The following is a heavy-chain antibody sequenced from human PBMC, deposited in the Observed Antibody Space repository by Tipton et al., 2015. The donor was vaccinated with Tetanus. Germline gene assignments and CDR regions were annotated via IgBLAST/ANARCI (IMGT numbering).Heavy chain of an antibody. J-gene: IGHJ4*02. D-gene: IGHD3-22*01. CDR3: ARHASYYYDSSGCFDY. CDR2: INHSGST. Sequence: TLSLTCAVYGGSFSGYYWSWIRQPPGKGLEWIGEINHSGSTNYNPSLKSRVTISVDTSKNQFSLKLSSVTAADTAVYYCARHASYYYDSSGCFDYWGQGTLVTVSS. CDR1: GGSFSGYY. V-gene: IGHV4-34*01.